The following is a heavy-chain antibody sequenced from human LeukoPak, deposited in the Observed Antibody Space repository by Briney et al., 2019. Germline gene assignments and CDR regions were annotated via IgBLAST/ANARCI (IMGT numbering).Heavy chain of an antibody. Sequence: ASVKVSFKSSGITVTDYFIHWVRQAPGQGLEWMGWISTYTGNTNYAENLQGRVTLTTDTSTSTAYMDLRSLRSDDTAVYYCARVGSGDYETLDYWGQGTLVTVSS. V-gene: IGHV1-18*04. J-gene: IGHJ4*02. CDR2: ISTYTGNT. CDR1: GITVTDYF. CDR3: ARVGSGDYETLDY. D-gene: IGHD4-17*01.